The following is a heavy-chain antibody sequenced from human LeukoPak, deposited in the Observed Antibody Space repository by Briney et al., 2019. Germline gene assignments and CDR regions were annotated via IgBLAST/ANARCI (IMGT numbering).Heavy chain of an antibody. CDR2: INPNSGYT. V-gene: IGHV1-2*02. Sequence: GASVQVSFKASGYTFTRYYMQWVRQAPGQGPEWMGWINPNSGYTNYAQKFQGRVTMTRDKSISTAYMELSRLGSDDTAMYYCARDPSGDSSGYPFDYWGQGTLVTVSS. J-gene: IGHJ4*02. D-gene: IGHD3-22*01. CDR1: GYTFTRYY. CDR3: ARDPSGDSSGYPFDY.